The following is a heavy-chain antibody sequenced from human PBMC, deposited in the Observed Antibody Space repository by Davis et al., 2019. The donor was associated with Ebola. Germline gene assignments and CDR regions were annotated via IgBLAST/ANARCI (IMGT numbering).Heavy chain of an antibody. CDR1: GGSFSGYY. J-gene: IGHJ5*02. V-gene: IGHV4-34*01. CDR3: ARVSIWYSSSSKYNWFDP. Sequence: GSLRLSCAVYGGSFSGYYWSWIRQPPGKGLEWIGEINHSGSTNYNPSLKSRVTISVDTSKNQFSLKLSSVTAADTAVYYCARVSIWYSSSSKYNWFDPWGQGTLVTVSS. CDR2: INHSGST. D-gene: IGHD6-6*01.